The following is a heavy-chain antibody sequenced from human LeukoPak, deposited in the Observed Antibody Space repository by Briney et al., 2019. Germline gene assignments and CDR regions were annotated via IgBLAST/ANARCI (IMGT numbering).Heavy chain of an antibody. D-gene: IGHD3-22*01. CDR2: ISSSSSYI. J-gene: IGHJ4*02. CDR3: ARKGSAYYYDSSGYPDY. Sequence: GGSLRLSCAASGFTFSSYSMNWVRQAPGKGLEWVASISSSSSYIYYADSVKGRFIISRDNAKNSLYLQMNSLRAEDTAVYYCARKGSAYYYDSSGYPDYWGQGTLVTVSS. CDR1: GFTFSSYS. V-gene: IGHV3-21*01.